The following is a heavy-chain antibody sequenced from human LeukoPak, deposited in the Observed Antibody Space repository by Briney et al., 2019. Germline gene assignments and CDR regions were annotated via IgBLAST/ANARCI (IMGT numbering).Heavy chain of an antibody. J-gene: IGHJ4*02. Sequence: GGSLRLSCAASGFTFSGYWMHWVRQGPEKGLELVSRIDNDGHGILYADSVKGRFTTSRDNAKNTLYLQMNSLRADDTAVYYCAKEIAVAGRPLLDSWGQGTLVTVSS. D-gene: IGHD6-19*01. CDR1: GFTFSGYW. V-gene: IGHV3-74*03. CDR2: IDNDGHGI. CDR3: AKEIAVAGRPLLDS.